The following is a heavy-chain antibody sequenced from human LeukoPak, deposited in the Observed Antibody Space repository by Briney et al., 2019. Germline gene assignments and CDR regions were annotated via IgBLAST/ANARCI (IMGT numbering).Heavy chain of an antibody. CDR1: GFTFSSYS. CDR3: ARVIRGVISIDY. CDR2: ISSSSSYI. J-gene: IGHJ4*02. D-gene: IGHD3-10*01. V-gene: IGHV3-21*01. Sequence: PGGSLRLSCAASGFTFSSYSMNWVRQAPGKGLEWVSSISSSSSYIYYADSVKGRFTISRDNAKNSLYLQMNSLRAEDTAVYYCARVIRGVISIDYWGQGTLVTVSS.